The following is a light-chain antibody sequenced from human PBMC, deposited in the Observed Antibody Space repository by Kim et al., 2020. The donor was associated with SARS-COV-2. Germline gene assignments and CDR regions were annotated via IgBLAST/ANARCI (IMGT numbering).Light chain of an antibody. V-gene: IGLV2-14*01. Sequence: QSITISCTGTSSDVGGDKYVSWYQQHPGKAPKLVIYEVSNRPSGVSNRFSGSKSGNTACLTISGLQAEDEADYYCSSYIRGSTNYVFGTGTKVTVL. J-gene: IGLJ1*01. CDR2: EVS. CDR3: SSYIRGSTNYV. CDR1: SSDVGGDKY.